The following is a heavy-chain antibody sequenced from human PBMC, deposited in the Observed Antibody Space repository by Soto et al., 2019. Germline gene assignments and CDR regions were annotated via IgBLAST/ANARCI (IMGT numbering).Heavy chain of an antibody. CDR3: VKDRYVDY. CDR2: ISSEGAST. CDR1: GVIFSSYA. J-gene: IGHJ4*02. Sequence: GGSLRLSCSVSGVIFSSYAMHWVRQAPGKGLEYVASISSEGASTYYPDSVKGRFIISRDNSKNTLYLQMSSLRAEDTAVYYCVKDRYVDYWGQGILVTVSS. V-gene: IGHV3-64D*06.